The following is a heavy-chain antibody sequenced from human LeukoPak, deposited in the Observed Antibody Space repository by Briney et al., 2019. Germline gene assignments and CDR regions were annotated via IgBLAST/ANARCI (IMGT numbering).Heavy chain of an antibody. CDR3: AREAYCGGDCYSGYFDY. CDR1: GYTFTSYG. D-gene: IGHD2-21*02. V-gene: IGHV1-18*01. CDR2: ISAYNGNT. Sequence: GASVKVSCKASGYTFTSYGISWVRQAPGQGLEWMGWISAYNGNTNYAQKLQGRVTMTTDTSTSTAYMELRSLRSDDTAVYYCAREAYCGGDCYSGYFDYWGQGTLVTVSS. J-gene: IGHJ4*02.